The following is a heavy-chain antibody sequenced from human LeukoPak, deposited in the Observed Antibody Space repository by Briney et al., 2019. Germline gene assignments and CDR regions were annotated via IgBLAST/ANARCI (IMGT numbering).Heavy chain of an antibody. CDR3: ARDKDMVATVPSFFDS. CDR2: ISSSDNNI. CDR1: GFTFSRYE. V-gene: IGHV3-48*03. Sequence: AGSLTLTCAASGFTFSRYEINWVRHPPPTGKERVSYISSSDNNIYYADSVKGRFTIFRDNAKKSLYLQMKTLRAEDTAVYYCARDKDMVATVPSFFDSWGQGTLVTVSS. J-gene: IGHJ4*02. D-gene: IGHD5-12*01.